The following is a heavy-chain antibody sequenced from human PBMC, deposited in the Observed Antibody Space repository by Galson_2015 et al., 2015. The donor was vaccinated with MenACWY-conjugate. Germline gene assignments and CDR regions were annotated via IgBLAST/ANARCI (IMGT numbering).Heavy chain of an antibody. Sequence: ETLSLTCAISGDSISSNVWWNWVRQPPGEGLEWIGEIYHTGSTNYNPSLKSRVTISVDTSKNQFSLKLSSVTAADTAVYYCARGPYPGGSSGWFYFDYWGRGTLVTVSS. D-gene: IGHD6-19*01. CDR2: IYHTGST. CDR1: GDSISSNVW. V-gene: IGHV4-4*02. CDR3: ARGPYPGGSSGWFYFDY. J-gene: IGHJ4*02.